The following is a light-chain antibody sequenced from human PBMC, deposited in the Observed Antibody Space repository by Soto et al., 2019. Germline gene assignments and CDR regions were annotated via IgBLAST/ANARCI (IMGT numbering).Light chain of an antibody. CDR3: QQSSSTPQT. CDR1: QTIRNF. CDR2: TTS. Sequence: DIQMTQSPSSLSASVGDRVTITCRASQTIRNFLNWYQQKPGTAPRLLIHTTSSLQSGVPARFSGSGSGTDFTLTINSLQPEDFATYYCQQSSSTPQTFGGGTKVEI. J-gene: IGKJ4*01. V-gene: IGKV1-39*01.